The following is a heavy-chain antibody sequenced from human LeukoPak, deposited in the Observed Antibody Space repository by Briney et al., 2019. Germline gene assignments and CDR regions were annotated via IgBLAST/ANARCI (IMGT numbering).Heavy chain of an antibody. CDR2: IFHGGNT. Sequence: PSETLSLTCDVSGASISSNNWWSWVRQPPGKGLEWIGEIFHGGNTNYNPSLKSQVTISVDKSNNQFSLKLSSVTAADTAVYYCARNKESNSWYPVFDYWGQGTLVTVSS. CDR1: GASISSNNW. CDR3: ARNKESNSWYPVFDY. J-gene: IGHJ4*02. D-gene: IGHD6-13*01. V-gene: IGHV4-4*02.